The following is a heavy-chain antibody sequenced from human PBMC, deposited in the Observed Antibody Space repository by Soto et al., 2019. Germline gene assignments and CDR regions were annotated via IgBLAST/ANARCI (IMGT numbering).Heavy chain of an antibody. Sequence: GGSLRLSCAASGFTFSSYWMSWVRQAPGKGLEWVANIKQDGSEKYYVDSVKGRFTISRDNAKNSLYLQMNSLRAEDTAVYYCARDQRAADLYYFDYWGQGTLVTVSS. CDR3: ARDQRAADLYYFDY. CDR2: IKQDGSEK. CDR1: GFTFSSYW. J-gene: IGHJ4*02. V-gene: IGHV3-7*01. D-gene: IGHD6-13*01.